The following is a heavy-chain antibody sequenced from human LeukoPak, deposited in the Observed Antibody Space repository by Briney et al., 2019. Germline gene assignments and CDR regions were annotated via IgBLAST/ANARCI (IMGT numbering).Heavy chain of an antibody. CDR1: GYTFTSYD. D-gene: IGHD6-13*01. CDR3: ARDHSSSWYAY. V-gene: IGHV1-8*01. J-gene: IGHJ4*02. Sequence: ASVKVSCKASGYTFTSYDINWVRQATGQGLEWMGWMNPNSGNTGYAQKFQGRVTMTRNTSTSTDYMELSSLRSEDPAVYYCARDHSSSWYAYWGQGTLVTVSS. CDR2: MNPNSGNT.